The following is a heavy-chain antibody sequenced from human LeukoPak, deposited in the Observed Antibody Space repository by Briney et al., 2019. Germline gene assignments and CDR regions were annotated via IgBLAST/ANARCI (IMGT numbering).Heavy chain of an antibody. V-gene: IGHV3-53*01. D-gene: IGHD6-6*01. CDR1: GFTVSSNY. CDR2: IYSGGST. CDR3: ARDRLYSSSSEDY. Sequence: GGSLRLSCAASGFTVSSNYMSWVRQAPGKGLEWVSVIYSGGSTYYADSVKGRFTISRDNPKNTLYLQMNSLRAEDTAVYYCARDRLYSSSSEDYWGQGTLVTVSS. J-gene: IGHJ4*02.